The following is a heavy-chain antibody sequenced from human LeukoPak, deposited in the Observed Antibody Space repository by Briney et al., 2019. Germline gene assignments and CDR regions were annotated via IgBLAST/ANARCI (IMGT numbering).Heavy chain of an antibody. J-gene: IGHJ3*02. CDR2: ISYDGSNK. CDR1: GFTFSSYG. D-gene: IGHD1-7*01. Sequence: GGSLRLSCSASGFTFSSYGMHWVRQAPGKGLEWVAFISYDGSNKYYADSVKGRFTISRDNSKNTLYLQMNSLRAEDTAVYYCAKFGITGTTYAFDIWGQGTMVTVSS. CDR3: AKFGITGTTYAFDI. V-gene: IGHV3-30*18.